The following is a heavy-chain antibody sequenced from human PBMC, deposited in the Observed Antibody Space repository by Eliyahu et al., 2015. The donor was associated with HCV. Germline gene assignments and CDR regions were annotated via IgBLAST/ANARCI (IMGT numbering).Heavy chain of an antibody. CDR2: ISSSSSTI. CDR1: GFTFXSYS. D-gene: IGHD3-9*01. J-gene: IGHJ6*02. CDR3: AREILTGYYNLIFYYYGMDV. Sequence: EVQLVESGGGLVQPGGSLXLSCAASGFTFXSYSXXWFRRXPGKGLEWVSYISSSSSTIXYAXSVKGRFTISRDNAKNSLYLQMNSLRAEDTAVYYCAREILTGYYNLIFYYYGMDVWGQGTTVTVSS. V-gene: IGHV3-48*01.